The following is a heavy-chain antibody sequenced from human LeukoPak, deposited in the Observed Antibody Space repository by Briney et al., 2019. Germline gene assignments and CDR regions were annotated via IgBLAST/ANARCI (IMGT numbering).Heavy chain of an antibody. CDR3: TRTSPGIPLDF. V-gene: IGHV4-34*01. CDR1: GVSFSGYY. J-gene: IGHJ4*02. Sequence: SETLSFTCAVSGVSFSGYYWSWIRQPPGKGPEWIGEISHSGRSSYNPSLKSRVTISLDTSKNQFSLKLSFVTAADTAVYYCTRTSPGIPLDFWGQGTLVSVSS. D-gene: IGHD1-26*01. CDR2: ISHSGRS.